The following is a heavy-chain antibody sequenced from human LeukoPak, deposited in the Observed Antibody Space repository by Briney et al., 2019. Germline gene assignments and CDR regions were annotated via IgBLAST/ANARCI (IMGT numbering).Heavy chain of an antibody. V-gene: IGHV1-3*01. D-gene: IGHD1-14*01. CDR2: INAGNGNT. J-gene: IGHJ3*02. CDR3: ARWRAGVGAFDI. CDR1: GYTFTSYA. Sequence: ASVKVSCKASGYTFTSYAMHWVRQAPGQKLEWMGWINAGNGNTKYSQKFQGRVTITRDTSATTAYMELSSLRSEDTAVYYCARWRAGVGAFDIWGQGTLVTVSS.